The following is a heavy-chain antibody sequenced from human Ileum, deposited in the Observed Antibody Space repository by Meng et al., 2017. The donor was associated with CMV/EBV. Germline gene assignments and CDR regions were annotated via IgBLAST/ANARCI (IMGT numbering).Heavy chain of an antibody. CDR2: IHSSGNT. J-gene: IGHJ5*01. D-gene: IGHD2-2*01. CDR3: ARVEGYFSGTGCYNWIDP. CDR1: GDSSSSPDYS. V-gene: IGHV4-30-4*08. Sequence: LRLSCAVSGDSSSSPDYSWGWVRQTPGMGLEWIWYIHSSGNTFYNPSLRSRVTMSLETSKNQFSMNLASVTAADTAVYSCARVEGYFSGTGCYNWIDPWGQGTLVTVSS.